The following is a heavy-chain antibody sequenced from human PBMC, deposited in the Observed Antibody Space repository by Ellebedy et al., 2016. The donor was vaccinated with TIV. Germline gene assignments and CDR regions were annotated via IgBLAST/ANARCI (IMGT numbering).Heavy chain of an antibody. J-gene: IGHJ3*02. CDR3: ARGIQLWLMKDAFDI. V-gene: IGHV4-39*07. D-gene: IGHD5-18*01. CDR1: GGSISSSSYY. Sequence: MPSETLSLTCTVSGGSISSSSYYWGWIRQPPGKGLEWIGSIYYSGSTYYNPSLKSRVTISVDTSKNQFSLKLSSVTAADTAVYYCARGIQLWLMKDAFDIWGQGTMVTVSS. CDR2: IYYSGST.